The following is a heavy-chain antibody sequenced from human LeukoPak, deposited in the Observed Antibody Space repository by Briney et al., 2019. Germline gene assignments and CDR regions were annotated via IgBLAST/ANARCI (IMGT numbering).Heavy chain of an antibody. D-gene: IGHD3-10*01. V-gene: IGHV1-24*01. CDR2: FDPEDGET. J-gene: IGHJ6*02. CDR3: ATSSHAMVRGVDYYYYYGMDV. Sequence: GASVKVSCKASGGTFSSYAISWVRQAPGKGLEWMGGFDPEDGETIYAQKFQGRVTMTEDTSTDTAYMELSSLRSEDTAVYYCATSSHAMVRGVDYYYYYGMDVWGQGTTVTVSS. CDR1: GGTFSSYA.